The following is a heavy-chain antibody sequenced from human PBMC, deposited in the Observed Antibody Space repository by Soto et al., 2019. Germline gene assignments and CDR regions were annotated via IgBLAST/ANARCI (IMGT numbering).Heavy chain of an antibody. J-gene: IGHJ5*02. D-gene: IGHD1-26*01. CDR3: ARSSGGNFGIIIEGTNWFAP. CDR1: GYTLTGYY. V-gene: IGHV1-46*01. CDR2: INPHGGST. Sequence: SVKVSCKASGYTLTGYYLHWVRQAPGQGLESMGVINPHGGSTAYAQKFKGRVTLTRDTSASTVYMEVSSLTSEDTAMYYCARSSGGNFGIIIEGTNWFAPWGQGTLVTVSS.